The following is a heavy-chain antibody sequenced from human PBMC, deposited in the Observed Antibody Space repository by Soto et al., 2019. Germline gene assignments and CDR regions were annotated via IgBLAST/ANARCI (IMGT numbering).Heavy chain of an antibody. CDR3: SGAAYYYYYGMDV. CDR1: GFTFSNAW. Sequence: GGSLRLSCAASGFTFSNAWMSWVRQAPGKGLEWVGRIKSKTDGGTTDYAAPVKGRFTISRDDSKNTLYLQMNSLKTEDTAVYYCSGAAYYYYYGMDVWGQGTTVTVSS. CDR2: IKSKTDGGTT. D-gene: IGHD1-26*01. V-gene: IGHV3-15*07. J-gene: IGHJ6*02.